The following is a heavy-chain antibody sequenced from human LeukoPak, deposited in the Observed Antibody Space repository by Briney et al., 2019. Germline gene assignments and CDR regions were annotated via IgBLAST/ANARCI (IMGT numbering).Heavy chain of an antibody. CDR2: IYYSGST. Sequence: SETLSLTCTVSGGSISSSSYYWGWIRQPPGKGLEWIGSIYYSGSTYYNPSLKSRVTISVDTSKNQFSLKLSSVTAADTAVCYCASPRGYSYGPNRALDYWGQGTLVTVSS. CDR1: GGSISSSSYY. J-gene: IGHJ4*02. D-gene: IGHD5-18*01. V-gene: IGHV4-39*01. CDR3: ASPRGYSYGPNRALDY.